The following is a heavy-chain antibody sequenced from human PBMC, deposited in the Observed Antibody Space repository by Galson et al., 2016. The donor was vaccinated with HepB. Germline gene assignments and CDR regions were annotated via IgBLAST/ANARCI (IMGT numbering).Heavy chain of an antibody. CDR3: ARDTIFGVDQDY. J-gene: IGHJ4*02. CDR1: GFTFSSYA. V-gene: IGHV3-23*01. CDR2: ISGSGYST. D-gene: IGHD3-3*01. Sequence: SLRLSCAASGFTFSSYAMSWVRQAPGKGLEWVSGISGSGYSTFYADSVQGRFTISRDNSKSTLYLQMNSLRAEDTALYYCARDTIFGVDQDYWGQGTLVTVSS.